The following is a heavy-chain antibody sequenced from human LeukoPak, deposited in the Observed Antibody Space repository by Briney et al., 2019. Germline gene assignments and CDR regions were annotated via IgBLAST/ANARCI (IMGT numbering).Heavy chain of an antibody. Sequence: TSETLSLTCAVYGGSFSGYYWSWIRQPPGKGLEWIGEINHSGSTNYNPSLKSRVTISVDTSKNQFSLKLSSVTAADTAVYYCARAGPNAYYYDSSGYYFDYWGQGTLVTVSS. V-gene: IGHV4-34*01. CDR2: INHSGST. CDR1: GGSFSGYY. D-gene: IGHD3-22*01. J-gene: IGHJ4*02. CDR3: ARAGPNAYYYDSSGYYFDY.